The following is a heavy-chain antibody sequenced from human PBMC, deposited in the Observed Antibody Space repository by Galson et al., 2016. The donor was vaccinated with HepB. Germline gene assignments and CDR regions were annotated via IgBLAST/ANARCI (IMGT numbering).Heavy chain of an antibody. CDR1: GYTFTDYS. V-gene: IGHV1-2*02. D-gene: IGHD3-22*01. CDR3: ASLLYDISVTRTFNI. Sequence: SVKVSCKASGYTFTDYSMHWVRQAPGQGLEWMGWINPNRGDTNYAQKFRGRVPMTRDTSISTAYMELSSMRSDDTAVYYCASLLYDISVTRTFNIWGPGTLSTVSS. CDR2: INPNRGDT. J-gene: IGHJ3*02.